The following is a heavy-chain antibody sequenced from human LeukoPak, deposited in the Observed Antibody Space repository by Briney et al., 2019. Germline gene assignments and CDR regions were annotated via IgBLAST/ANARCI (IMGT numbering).Heavy chain of an antibody. Sequence: GGSLRLSCAASGFTFSDCAMTWVRQAPGKGLEWVSSISSGSSYIYYADSVKGRFTISRDNAKNSLYLQMNSLRAEDTAVYYCARDRVGVRGVINVWGQGTTVTVSS. CDR2: ISSGSSYI. V-gene: IGHV3-21*01. J-gene: IGHJ6*02. CDR1: GFTFSDCA. D-gene: IGHD3-10*01. CDR3: ARDRVGVRGVINV.